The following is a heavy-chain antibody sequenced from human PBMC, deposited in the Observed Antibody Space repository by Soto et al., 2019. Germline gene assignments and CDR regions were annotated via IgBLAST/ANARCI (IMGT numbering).Heavy chain of an antibody. Sequence: QLQLQESGPGLVKPSETLSLTCTVSGGSISSSSYYWGWIRQPPGKGLEWIGSIYYSGSTYYNPSLKSLVTISVDTSKNQFSLKLSSVTAADTAVYYCARLTVYDSSGFFDYWGQGTLVTVSS. J-gene: IGHJ4*02. CDR3: ARLTVYDSSGFFDY. CDR2: IYYSGST. D-gene: IGHD3-22*01. CDR1: GGSISSSSYY. V-gene: IGHV4-39*01.